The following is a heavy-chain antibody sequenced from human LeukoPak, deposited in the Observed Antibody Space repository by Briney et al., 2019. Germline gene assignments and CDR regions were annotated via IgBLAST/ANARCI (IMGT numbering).Heavy chain of an antibody. Sequence: ASVKVSCKASGYTFTGHYMHWVRQAPGQGLEWMGRINPNSGGTNYAQKFQGRVTMTRDTSISTAYMELSRLRSDDTAVYYCARDNYYGSGSYYKIWGQGTLVTVSS. V-gene: IGHV1-2*06. CDR3: ARDNYYGSGSYYKI. CDR1: GYTFTGHY. CDR2: INPNSGGT. D-gene: IGHD3-10*01. J-gene: IGHJ4*02.